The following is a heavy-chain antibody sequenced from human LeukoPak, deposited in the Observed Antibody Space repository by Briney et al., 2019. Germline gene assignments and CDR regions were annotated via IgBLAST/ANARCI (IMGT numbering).Heavy chain of an antibody. CDR2: IIPIFGTA. J-gene: IGHJ6*03. CDR3: ARGPTGYNWNDGSLRGYYYYYMDV. Sequence: ASVKVSCKASGGTFSSYAISWVRQAPGQGLEWMGGIIPIFGTANYAQKFQGRVTITADESTSTAYMELSSLRSEDTAVYYCARGPTGYNWNDGSLRGYYYYYMDVWGKGTTVTVSS. CDR1: GGTFSSYA. D-gene: IGHD1-1*01. V-gene: IGHV1-69*01.